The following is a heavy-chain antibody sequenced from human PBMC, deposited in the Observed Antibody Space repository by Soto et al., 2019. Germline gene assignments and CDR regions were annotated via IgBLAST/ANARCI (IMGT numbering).Heavy chain of an antibody. Sequence: QLQLQESGPGLVKPSETLSLTCTVSGGSISGSSYYWGWIRQPPGKGLEWIGTIYYSGSTYYNPSLKSRVTISVDTSKNQFSLKLSSVTAADTAVYYCASQTRIAARPGSVDYWGQGTLVTVSS. D-gene: IGHD6-6*01. CDR1: GGSISGSSYY. J-gene: IGHJ4*02. V-gene: IGHV4-39*01. CDR3: ASQTRIAARPGSVDY. CDR2: IYYSGST.